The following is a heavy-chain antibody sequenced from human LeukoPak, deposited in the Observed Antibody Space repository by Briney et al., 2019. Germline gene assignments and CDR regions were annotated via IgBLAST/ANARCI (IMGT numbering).Heavy chain of an antibody. V-gene: IGHV3-7*01. CDR3: ARGGSWFAP. CDR2: IKPDGSEK. J-gene: IGHJ5*02. Sequence: PGGSLRLSCAAPGFTFNTFWTSWVRQAPGKGPEWVANIKPDGSEKSYVDSVKGRFTISRDNAKNSLYLQMNSLRAEDTALYYCARGGSWFAPWGQGTLVTVSS. CDR1: GFTFNTFW. D-gene: IGHD3-10*01.